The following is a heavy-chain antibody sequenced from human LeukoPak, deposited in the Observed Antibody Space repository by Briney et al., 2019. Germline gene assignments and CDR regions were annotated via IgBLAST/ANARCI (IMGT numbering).Heavy chain of an antibody. D-gene: IGHD3-10*01. CDR2: INSGSATI. J-gene: IGHJ4*02. CDR3: ARLLLLGYGSGYYFDY. V-gene: IGHV3-48*04. CDR1: GFTFSSYS. Sequence: GGSLRLSCAASGFTFSSYSMSWVRQAPGKGLEWVSYINSGSATIYYAGSVKGRFTISRDNAKNSLYLQMNSLRAEDTAVYYCARLLLLGYGSGYYFDYWGQGTLVTVSS.